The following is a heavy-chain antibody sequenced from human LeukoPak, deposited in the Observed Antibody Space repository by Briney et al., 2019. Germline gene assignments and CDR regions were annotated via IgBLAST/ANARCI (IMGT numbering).Heavy chain of an antibody. J-gene: IGHJ3*02. CDR2: ISSSGSTI. V-gene: IGHV3-11*01. D-gene: IGHD2-2*01. Sequence: GGSLRLSCAASGFTFSDYYMSWIRQAPGKGLEWVSYISSSGSTIYYADSVKGRFTISRDNAKNSLYLQMNSLRAEDTAVYYCARDFLPRVVPAAIGGNAFDIWGQGTMATVSS. CDR3: ARDFLPRVVPAAIGGNAFDI. CDR1: GFTFSDYY.